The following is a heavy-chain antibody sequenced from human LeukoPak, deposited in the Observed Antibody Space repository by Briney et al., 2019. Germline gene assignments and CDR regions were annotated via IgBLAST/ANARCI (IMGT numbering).Heavy chain of an antibody. J-gene: IGHJ4*02. CDR2: ISWNSGSI. CDR1: GFTFDDYA. D-gene: IGHD3-22*01. Sequence: GGSLRLSCAASGFTFDDYAMHWVRQAPGKGLEWVSGISWNSGSIGYEDSVKGRFTISRDNAKNSLYLQMNSLRAEDTALYYCAKAGAYDSSGSFDYWGQGTLVTVSS. CDR3: AKAGAYDSSGSFDY. V-gene: IGHV3-9*01.